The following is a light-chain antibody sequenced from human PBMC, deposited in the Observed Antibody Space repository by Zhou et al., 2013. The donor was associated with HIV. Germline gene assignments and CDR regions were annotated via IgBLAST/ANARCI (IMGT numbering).Light chain of an antibody. J-gene: IGKJ4*01. CDR1: QSISNW. V-gene: IGKV1-5*03. CDR2: KAS. Sequence: DIQMTQSPSALSASVGDRVTITCRASQSISNWLAWYQQKPGKAPNLLIYKASSLEAGVPSRFSGSGSGTDFTLTISSLQPDDFATYYCQHYNSYSVTFGGGTKVEIK. CDR3: QHYNSYSVT.